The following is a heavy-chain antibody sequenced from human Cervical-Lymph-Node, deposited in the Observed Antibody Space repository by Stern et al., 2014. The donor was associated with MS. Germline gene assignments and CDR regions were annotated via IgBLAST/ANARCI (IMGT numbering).Heavy chain of an antibody. D-gene: IGHD3-16*02. V-gene: IGHV3-9*01. CDR3: AKDISERHYYFDS. Sequence: VQLVESGGGSVQPGRSLRLSCAASGFTFDDSAMHWVRQAPGKGLEWVSGISWNSNNIGYADSVRGRFTISRDNAKNSLYLQMNGLRPEDTALYYCAKDISERHYYFDSWGEGTLVTVSS. J-gene: IGHJ4*02. CDR1: GFTFDDSA. CDR2: ISWNSNNI.